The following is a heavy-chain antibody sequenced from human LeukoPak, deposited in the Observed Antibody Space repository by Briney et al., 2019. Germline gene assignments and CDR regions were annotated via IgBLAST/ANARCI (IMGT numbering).Heavy chain of an antibody. CDR2: IYPGDSDT. D-gene: IGHD6-13*01. CDR1: GYRFTSYW. CDR3: ARGLGYSGSWYFDY. V-gene: IGHV5-51*04. J-gene: IGHJ4*02. Sequence: GESLKVSCKGSGYRFTSYWITWVRQMPGKGLESMGIIYPGDSDTRYSPPFQGQVTISADKPISTAYLQWSSLKASDTAMYYCARGLGYSGSWYFDYWGQGTLVTVSS.